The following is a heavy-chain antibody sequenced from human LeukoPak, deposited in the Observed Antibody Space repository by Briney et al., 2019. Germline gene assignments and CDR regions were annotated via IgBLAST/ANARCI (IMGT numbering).Heavy chain of an antibody. CDR1: GYSISSGYY. Sequence: SETLSLTCTVSGYSISSGYYWGWIRQPPGKGLEWIGYIYYSGSTNYNPSLKSRVTISVDTSKNQFSLKLSSVIAADTAVYYCARCFSNNWFGRYDYYMDVWGKGTTVTVSS. V-gene: IGHV4-38-2*02. CDR3: ARCFSNNWFGRYDYYMDV. J-gene: IGHJ6*03. D-gene: IGHD6-13*01. CDR2: IYYSGST.